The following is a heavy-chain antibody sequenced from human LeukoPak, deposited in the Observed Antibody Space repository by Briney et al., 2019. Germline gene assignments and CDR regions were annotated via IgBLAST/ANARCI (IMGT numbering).Heavy chain of an antibody. CDR2: IYDNGDT. D-gene: IGHD2-8*01. CDR1: GFTVTSNY. J-gene: IGHJ5*02. Sequence: GGSLRLSCAASGFTVTSNYMTWVRQAPGKGLEWVSIIYDNGDTYYADSVKGRFTTSRDNAKNSLSLQMNSLRAEDTATYYCARDSRPYCTNGICYTKNNWFDPWGPGTLVTVSS. V-gene: IGHV3-53*01. CDR3: ARDSRPYCTNGICYTKNNWFDP.